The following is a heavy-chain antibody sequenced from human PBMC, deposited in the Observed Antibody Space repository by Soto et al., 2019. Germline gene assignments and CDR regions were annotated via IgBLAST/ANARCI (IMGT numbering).Heavy chain of an antibody. CDR3: ARVTIHNGPLMF. V-gene: IGHV4-30-4*01. D-gene: IGHD3-10*02. J-gene: IGHJ4*02. CDR1: GGSISSGDYY. CDR2: IYYSGST. Sequence: QVQLQESGPGLVKTSQTLSLTCTVSGGSISSGDYYWNWIRQPPGKGLEWIGYIYYSGSTNYNSSLKSRINISVDTSRNQFSLKLNSVTAADTAVYYCARVTIHNGPLMFWGQGTLVTVSS.